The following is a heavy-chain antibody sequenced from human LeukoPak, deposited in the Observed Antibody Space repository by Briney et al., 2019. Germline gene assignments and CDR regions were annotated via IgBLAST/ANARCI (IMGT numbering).Heavy chain of an antibody. V-gene: IGHV4-34*01. CDR2: INHSGST. D-gene: IGHD4-17*01. CDR1: GGSFRGYY. J-gene: IGHJ5*02. CDR3: ARGATVTTAVNWFEP. Sequence: SETLSLTCAVYGGSFRGYYWNWIRQPPGKGLEWIGEINHSGSTNYNPSLKSRVTISVDTSKNQFSLKLSSVTAADTAVYYCARGATVTTAVNWFEPWGQGTLVTVSS.